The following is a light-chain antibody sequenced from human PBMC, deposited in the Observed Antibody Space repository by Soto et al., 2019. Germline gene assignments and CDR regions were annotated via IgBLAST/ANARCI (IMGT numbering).Light chain of an antibody. Sequence: QSALTQPRSVSGSPGQSVTISCTGTSSDVGGYDYVSWYQQHPGKAPKLIIYDVTKRPSGVPDRFSGSKSGNTASLTISGLQAVDEADYYCCSYAGSYTFVFGTGTKLTVL. J-gene: IGLJ1*01. V-gene: IGLV2-11*01. CDR1: SSDVGGYDY. CDR2: DVT. CDR3: CSYAGSYTFV.